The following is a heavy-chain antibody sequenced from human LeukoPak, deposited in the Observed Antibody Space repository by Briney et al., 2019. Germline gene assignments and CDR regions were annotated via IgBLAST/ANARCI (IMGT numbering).Heavy chain of an antibody. CDR1: GFTFSSYW. J-gene: IGHJ4*02. CDR3: ARSRSDYSFYFDY. CDR2: IKQDGSGK. D-gene: IGHD4-11*01. V-gene: IGHV3-7*01. Sequence: GGSLRLSCAASGFTFSSYWMSWVRQAPGKGLEWVANIKQDGSGKYYVDSVKGRFTISRDNAKNSLYLQMNSLRAEDTAVYYCARSRSDYSFYFDYWGQGTLVTVSS.